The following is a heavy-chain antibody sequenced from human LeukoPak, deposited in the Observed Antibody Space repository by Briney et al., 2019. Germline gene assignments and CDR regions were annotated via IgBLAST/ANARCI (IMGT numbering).Heavy chain of an antibody. Sequence: PGGSLRLSCAASGFTFSSYVMHWIRQAPGKGLEWVAFIRNDGSIIYNADSVKGRFTISRDNSKNTLYLQMNSLRADDTAVYYCAKDTPLCYFDYWGQGTLVTVSS. D-gene: IGHD3-16*01. CDR1: GFTFSSYV. CDR3: AKDTPLCYFDY. CDR2: IRNDGSII. V-gene: IGHV3-30*02. J-gene: IGHJ4*02.